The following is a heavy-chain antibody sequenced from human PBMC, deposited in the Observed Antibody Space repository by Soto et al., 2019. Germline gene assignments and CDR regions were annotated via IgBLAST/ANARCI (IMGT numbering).Heavy chain of an antibody. CDR3: ARVPLRYFDWLSF. V-gene: IGHV3-21*01. J-gene: IGHJ4*02. Sequence: GGSLRLSCAASGFTFSSYSMNWVRQAPGKGLEWVSSISSSSSYIYYADSVKGRFTISRGNAKNSLYLQMNSLRAEDTAVYYCARVPLRYFDWLSFWGQGTLVTVSS. D-gene: IGHD3-9*01. CDR2: ISSSSSYI. CDR1: GFTFSSYS.